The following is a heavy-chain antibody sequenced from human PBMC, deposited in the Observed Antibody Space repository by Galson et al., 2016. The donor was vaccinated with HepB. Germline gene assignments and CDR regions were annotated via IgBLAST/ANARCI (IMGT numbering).Heavy chain of an antibody. J-gene: IGHJ4*02. D-gene: IGHD6-13*01. Sequence: SLRLSCAPSGFTFSSYAMSWVRRAPGKGLEWVSAITGSGGSTFYADSVKGRFTISRDNSKKMLYLEMNSPTAEDTAVYYCAKWGVIVVSSTWYYLDYWGQGTQVTVSS. CDR1: GFTFSSYA. CDR2: ITGSGGST. V-gene: IGHV3-23*01. CDR3: AKWGVIVVSSTWYYLDY.